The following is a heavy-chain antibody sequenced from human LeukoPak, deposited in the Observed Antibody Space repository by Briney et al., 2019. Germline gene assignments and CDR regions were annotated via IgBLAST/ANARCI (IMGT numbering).Heavy chain of an antibody. CDR1: GFTFSSYG. CDR3: ARVQRGIAVALDY. CDR2: IRYDGSNE. V-gene: IGHV3-30*02. J-gene: IGHJ4*02. Sequence: GGSLRLSCAASGFTFSSYGMHWVRQAPGKGLEWVSFIRYDGSNEYYADSVRGRFTISRDNVKNLLYLQMNSLRAEDTAVYYCARVQRGIAVALDYWGQGTLATVSS. D-gene: IGHD6-19*01.